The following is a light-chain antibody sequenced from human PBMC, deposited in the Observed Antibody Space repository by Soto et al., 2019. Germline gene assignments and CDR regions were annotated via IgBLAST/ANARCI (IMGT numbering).Light chain of an antibody. CDR1: QNINTF. V-gene: IGKV3-11*01. CDR2: DAS. Sequence: IVLTQSPATLSLSLGERASLSCRASQNINTFLVWYQQKSGQAPRLLIYDASKRATGIPDRFSGSGSGTDFTLTISSLAPEDFALYYCQQRISWPRAFGGGTKVDIK. CDR3: QQRISWPRA. J-gene: IGKJ4*01.